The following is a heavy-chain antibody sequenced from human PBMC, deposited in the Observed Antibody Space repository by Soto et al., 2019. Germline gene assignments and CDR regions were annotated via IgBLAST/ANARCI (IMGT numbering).Heavy chain of an antibody. J-gene: IGHJ4*02. Sequence: EVQLVEAGGGLVQPWGSLRLSCAASGLSVSNNYIAWVRQAPGEGLEWVSVLYSGGGTHFADSVKGRFTISRDNSKNTVYLQMNSLRAGDTAVYYCARAEYSYGHFGYWGQGTLVTVYS. CDR1: GLSVSNNY. D-gene: IGHD5-18*01. CDR2: LYSGGGT. V-gene: IGHV3-66*01. CDR3: ARAEYSYGHFGY.